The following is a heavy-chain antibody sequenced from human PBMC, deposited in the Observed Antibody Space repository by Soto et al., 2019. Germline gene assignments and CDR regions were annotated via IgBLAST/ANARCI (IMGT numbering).Heavy chain of an antibody. CDR3: ARQYYDILTGWEYYGMDV. V-gene: IGHV3-21*01. D-gene: IGHD3-9*01. CDR1: GFTFSSYS. J-gene: IGHJ6*02. Sequence: GGSLRLSCAASGFTFSSYSMNWVRQAPGKGLEWVSSISSSSYIYYADSVKGRFTISRDNAKNSLYLQMNSLRAEDTAVYYCARQYYDILTGWEYYGMDVWGQGTTVTVSS. CDR2: ISSSSYI.